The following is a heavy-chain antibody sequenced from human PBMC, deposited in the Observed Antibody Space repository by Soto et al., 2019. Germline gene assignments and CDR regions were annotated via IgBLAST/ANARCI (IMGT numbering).Heavy chain of an antibody. V-gene: IGHV1-69*02. Sequence: QVQLVQSGAEVKRPGSSVKVSCQTSGGTFRTYTINWVRQAPGQGLEWMGRIIPILDVANYAQKFQGRVTITADKSTXTXHXXLRSLRSQDTAVYYCATSNKENIGVAAPKDVWFDPWGQRTLVTVSS. J-gene: IGHJ5*02. CDR3: ATSNKENIGVAAPKDVWFDP. CDR1: GGTFRTYT. D-gene: IGHD6-19*01. CDR2: IIPILDVA.